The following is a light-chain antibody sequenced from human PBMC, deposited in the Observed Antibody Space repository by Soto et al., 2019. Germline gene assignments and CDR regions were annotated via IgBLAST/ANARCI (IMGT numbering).Light chain of an antibody. J-gene: IGKJ4*01. Sequence: DIQMTQSPSSLSASVGDRVTITCQASQDISNYLNWYQQKPGKAPKLLIYDASNLETVVPSRFSGGGSVTQFTFTISSLQPADIETYYCQQYDNLPLTFGGGNKVEIK. CDR2: DAS. CDR1: QDISNY. V-gene: IGKV1-33*01. CDR3: QQYDNLPLT.